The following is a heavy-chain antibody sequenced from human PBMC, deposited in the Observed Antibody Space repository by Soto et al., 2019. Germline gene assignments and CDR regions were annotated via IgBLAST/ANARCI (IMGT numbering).Heavy chain of an antibody. CDR2: INQDGSVK. CDR1: GFMLSSYW. V-gene: IGHV3-7*01. J-gene: IGHJ6*03. Sequence: EVQLVETGGGLVQPGGSLRLSCAASGFMLSSYWMHWVRQVPGKGLEWVANINQDGSVKYYVDSVRGRFTISRDNVKNSLYLQMNNLRAEDTAVYYCTRRYMDVWGKGTTVTVSS. CDR3: TRRYMDV.